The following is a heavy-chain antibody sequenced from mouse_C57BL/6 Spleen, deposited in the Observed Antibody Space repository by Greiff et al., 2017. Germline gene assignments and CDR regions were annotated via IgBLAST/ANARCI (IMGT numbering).Heavy chain of an antibody. CDR3: AREFTTVVAEKYYFDY. CDR2: IYPGSGST. V-gene: IGHV1-55*01. J-gene: IGHJ2*01. Sequence: QVQLQQPGAELVKPGASVKMSCKASGYTFTSYWITWVKQRPGQGLEWIGDIYPGSGSTNYNEKFKSKATLTVDTSSSTAYMQLSSLTSEDSAVYYWAREFTTVVAEKYYFDYWGQGTTLTVSS. CDR1: GYTFTSYW. D-gene: IGHD1-1*01.